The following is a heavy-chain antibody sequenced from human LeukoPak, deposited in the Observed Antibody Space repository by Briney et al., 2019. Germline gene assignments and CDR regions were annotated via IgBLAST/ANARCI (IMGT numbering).Heavy chain of an antibody. D-gene: IGHD3-22*01. CDR2: ISYDGSNK. Sequence: GGSLRLSCAASGFTFSSYAMHWVRQAPGKGLEWVAVISYDGSNKYYADSVKGRFTISRDNAKNSLYLQMNSLRAEDTALYHCARGSYYDSSLPGDYWGQGTLVTVSS. J-gene: IGHJ4*02. CDR3: ARGSYYDSSLPGDY. CDR1: GFTFSSYA. V-gene: IGHV3-30-3*01.